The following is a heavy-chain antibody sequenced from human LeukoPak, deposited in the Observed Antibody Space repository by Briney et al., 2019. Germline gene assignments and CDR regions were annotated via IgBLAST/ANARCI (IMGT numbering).Heavy chain of an antibody. Sequence: PSETLSLTCAVYGGSFSGYYWSWIRQPPGKGLEWIGEINHSGSTNYNPSLKSRVTISVDTSKNQFSLKLSSVTAADTAVYYCARDPPLERYYYYYYGMDVWGQGTTVTVSS. CDR1: GGSFSGYY. V-gene: IGHV4-34*01. CDR2: INHSGST. CDR3: ARDPPLERYYYYYYGMDV. D-gene: IGHD1-1*01. J-gene: IGHJ6*02.